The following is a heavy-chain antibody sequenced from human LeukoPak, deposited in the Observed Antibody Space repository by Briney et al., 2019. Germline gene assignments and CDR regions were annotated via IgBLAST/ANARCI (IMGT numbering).Heavy chain of an antibody. CDR2: ISSGGTPQ. J-gene: IGHJ6*02. Sequence: GGSLRLSCAASGFTFSDYAMHWVRQAQGKGPEWVAVISSGGTPQYYGDSVKGRFTVSRDSSKDTLYLQLNNVRTEDKAVYYCARPYCRSTRWYLYLYGLDVWGQGTTVTVSS. CDR1: GFTFSDYA. D-gene: IGHD6-13*01. CDR3: ARPYCRSTRWYLYLYGLDV. V-gene: IGHV3-30*03.